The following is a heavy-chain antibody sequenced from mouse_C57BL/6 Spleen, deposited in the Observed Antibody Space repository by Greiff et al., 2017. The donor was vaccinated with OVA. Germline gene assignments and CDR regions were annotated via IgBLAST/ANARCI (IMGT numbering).Heavy chain of an antibody. J-gene: IGHJ1*03. CDR1: GYTFTDYY. V-gene: IGHV1-26*01. D-gene: IGHD1-1*01. Sequence: EVQLQQSGPELVKPGASVKISCKASGYTFTDYYMNWVKQSHGKSLEWIGDINPNNGGTSYNQKFKGKATLTVDKSSSTAYMELRSLTSEDSAVYYCAREGVGTTVVDWYFDVWGTGTTVTVSS. CDR3: AREGVGTTVVDWYFDV. CDR2: INPNNGGT.